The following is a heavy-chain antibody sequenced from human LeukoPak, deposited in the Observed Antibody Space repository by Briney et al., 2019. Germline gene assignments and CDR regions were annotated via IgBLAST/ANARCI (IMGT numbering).Heavy chain of an antibody. J-gene: IGHJ4*02. Sequence: SETLSLTCTVSGGSISSYYWSWSRQPPGQELEWFGYIYYSGSTNYNPTLKSPITIPVDTSTNQLSMNLRSVAAAATPACYFARDLLSTAGYFDYWGQGTLGTVSS. CDR1: GGSISSYY. CDR2: IYYSGST. D-gene: IGHD6-19*01. V-gene: IGHV4-59*01. CDR3: ARDLLSTAGYFDY.